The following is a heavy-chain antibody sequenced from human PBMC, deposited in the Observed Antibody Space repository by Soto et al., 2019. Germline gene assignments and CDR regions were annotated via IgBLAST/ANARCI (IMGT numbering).Heavy chain of an antibody. V-gene: IGHV3-23*01. Sequence: EVQLLESGGGLVQPGGSLRLSCAASGFTFSSYAMSWVRQAPGKGLEWVSAISGSGGSTYYADSVKGRFTISRDNSKNTLYLQMNSLRAEDTAVYYCAKALPSYSSGWYGGSDWYFDLWGRGTLVTVSS. CDR3: AKALPSYSSGWYGGSDWYFDL. CDR1: GFTFSSYA. D-gene: IGHD6-19*01. CDR2: ISGSGGST. J-gene: IGHJ2*01.